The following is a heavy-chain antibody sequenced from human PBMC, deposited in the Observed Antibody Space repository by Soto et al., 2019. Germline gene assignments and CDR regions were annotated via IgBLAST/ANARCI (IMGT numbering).Heavy chain of an antibody. V-gene: IGHV1-8*01. CDR2: VDPISGNT. CDR3: ARGYDKSSLFDP. CDR1: GYTFTNYD. D-gene: IGHD3-22*01. Sequence: QVQLVQSGAEMKKPGASVKVSCKASGYTFTNYDINWVRQATGQGLEWMGWVDPISGNTVYAKKFRGRVAMTRDTSISTAYMELSSLRSDDTAVYYCARGYDKSSLFDPWGQGTLVTVSS. J-gene: IGHJ5*02.